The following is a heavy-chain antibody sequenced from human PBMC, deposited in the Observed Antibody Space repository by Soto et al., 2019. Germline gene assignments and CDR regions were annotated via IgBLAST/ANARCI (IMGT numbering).Heavy chain of an antibody. J-gene: IGHJ5*02. D-gene: IGHD3-16*01. V-gene: IGHV1-18*01. Sequence: GASVKVSCKASGYTFTSYGISWVRQAPGQGLEWMGWISAYNGNTNYAQKLQGRVTMTTDTSTSTAYMELRSLRSDDTALYYCARMETFGSLNWFDPWGQGTLVTVPP. CDR1: GYTFTSYG. CDR3: ARMETFGSLNWFDP. CDR2: ISAYNGNT.